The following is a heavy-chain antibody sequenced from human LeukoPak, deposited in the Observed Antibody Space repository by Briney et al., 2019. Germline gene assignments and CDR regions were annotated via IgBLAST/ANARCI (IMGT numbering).Heavy chain of an antibody. D-gene: IGHD3-22*01. CDR2: IDYSGST. Sequence: PSETLSLTCTVSGGSMRSHYWSWIRQTPGKGLEWIGYIDYSGSTRYNPSLQSRVTISVDTSKNQFSLKLTSVTATDTAVYYCARLINNDNSGDADTFDMWGQGTVVTAFS. CDR3: ARLINNDNSGDADTFDM. CDR1: GGSMRSHY. J-gene: IGHJ3*02. V-gene: IGHV4-59*11.